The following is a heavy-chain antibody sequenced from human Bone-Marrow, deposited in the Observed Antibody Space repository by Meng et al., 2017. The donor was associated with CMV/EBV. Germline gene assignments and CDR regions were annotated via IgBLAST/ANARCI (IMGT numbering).Heavy chain of an antibody. D-gene: IGHD4-11*01. CDR1: GFTFSSYG. J-gene: IGHJ6*02. Sequence: GESLKISCAASGFTFSSYGMHWVRQAPGKGLEWVAFIRYDGSNKYYADSVKGRFTISRDNFKNTLYLQMNSLRAEDTAVYYCAKDHLTVTTRYSGMDVWGQGTTVTVPS. V-gene: IGHV3-30*02. CDR2: IRYDGSNK. CDR3: AKDHLTVTTRYSGMDV.